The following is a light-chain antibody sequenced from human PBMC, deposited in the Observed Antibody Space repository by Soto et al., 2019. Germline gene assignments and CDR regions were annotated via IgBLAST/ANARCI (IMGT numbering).Light chain of an antibody. V-gene: IGLV1-40*01. CDR1: SSNIGAGYD. J-gene: IGLJ1*01. Sequence: QSVLTQPPSVSGAPGQRVTISCTGSSSNIGAGYDVHWYQQLPGTAPKLLIYGNSNRPSGVPDRFSGSKSGTSASLAITGLRAEDDADYYCQPYDSSLSGYVFGTGTKVTVL. CDR3: QPYDSSLSGYV. CDR2: GNS.